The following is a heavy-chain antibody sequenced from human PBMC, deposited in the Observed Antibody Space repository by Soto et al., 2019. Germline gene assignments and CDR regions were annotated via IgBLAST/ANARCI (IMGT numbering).Heavy chain of an antibody. CDR1: GYTFTSYD. CDR2: MNPNSGNT. D-gene: IGHD2-15*01. Sequence: ASVKVSCKASGYTFTSYDINWVRQATGQGLEWMGWMNPNSGNTGYAQKFQGRVTMTRNTSISTAYMELSSLRSEDTAVYYCARGRQYCSGGSCYSDDAFDIWGQGTMVT. CDR3: ARGRQYCSGGSCYSDDAFDI. V-gene: IGHV1-8*01. J-gene: IGHJ3*02.